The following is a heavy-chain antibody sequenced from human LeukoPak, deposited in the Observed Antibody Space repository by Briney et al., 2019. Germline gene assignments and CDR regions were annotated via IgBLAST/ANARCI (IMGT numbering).Heavy chain of an antibody. D-gene: IGHD7-27*01. J-gene: IGHJ4*02. CDR3: AKELGIDY. V-gene: IGHV3-7*01. CDR1: GFTFSNYW. CDR2: IKHDGSEK. Sequence: GGSLRLSCAASGFTFSNYWMSWVRQAPGKGLEWVANIKHDGSEKYYVDSVKGRFTISRDTSKNTLYLQMNSLRAEDTAVYYCAKELGIDYWGQGTLVTVSS.